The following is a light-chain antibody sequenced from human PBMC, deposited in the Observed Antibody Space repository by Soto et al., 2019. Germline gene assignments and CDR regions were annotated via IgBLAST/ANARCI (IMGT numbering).Light chain of an antibody. CDR2: ATS. CDR3: QQTYFSQFT. V-gene: IGKV1-39*01. Sequence: DIQMTQSPSSLSASVGASVTITCRASQNVNRFLHWYQQRPGKAPKLLIYATSTLQTGVPSRFTGRGFGTEFTLTISSLQPEDFGTYFCQQTYFSQFTFGPGTKVDIK. J-gene: IGKJ3*01. CDR1: QNVNRF.